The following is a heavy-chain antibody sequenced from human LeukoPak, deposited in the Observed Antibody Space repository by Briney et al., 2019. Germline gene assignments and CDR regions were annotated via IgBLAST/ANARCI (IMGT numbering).Heavy chain of an antibody. CDR1: GFTFSSYG. Sequence: PEGSLRLSCAASGFTFSSYGMSWVRQAPGKGLEWVSAISGSGGSTYYADSVKGRFTISRDNSKNTLYLQMNSLRAEDTAVYYCAKSLYYYYYMDVWGKGTTVTISS. V-gene: IGHV3-23*01. CDR2: ISGSGGST. J-gene: IGHJ6*03. CDR3: AKSLYYYYYMDV.